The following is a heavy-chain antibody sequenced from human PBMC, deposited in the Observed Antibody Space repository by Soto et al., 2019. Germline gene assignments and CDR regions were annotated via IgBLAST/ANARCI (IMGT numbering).Heavy chain of an antibody. Sequence: PGGSLRLSCAASGFTFSSYAMSWVRQAPGKGLEWVSAISGSGSSTYYADSVKGRFTISRDNSKNTLYLQMNSLRAEDTAVYYCAKKPTYCSSTSCYDYFDYWGQGTLVTVSS. CDR3: AKKPTYCSSTSCYDYFDY. CDR2: ISGSGSST. CDR1: GFTFSSYA. V-gene: IGHV3-23*01. J-gene: IGHJ4*02. D-gene: IGHD2-2*01.